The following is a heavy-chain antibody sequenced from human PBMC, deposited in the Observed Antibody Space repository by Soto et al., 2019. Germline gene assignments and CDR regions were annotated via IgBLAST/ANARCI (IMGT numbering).Heavy chain of an antibody. Sequence: ASVKGSCKAAGYTFTSYGISWVRQDPGQGLEWMGWISAYNGNTNYAQKLQGRVTMTTDTSTSTAYMELSRLRSDDTAVYYCARDRPTLSMLYYYYGMDVWGQGTTVTVAS. V-gene: IGHV1-18*04. CDR3: ARDRPTLSMLYYYYGMDV. J-gene: IGHJ6*02. CDR1: GYTFTSYG. CDR2: ISAYNGNT. D-gene: IGHD2-2*01.